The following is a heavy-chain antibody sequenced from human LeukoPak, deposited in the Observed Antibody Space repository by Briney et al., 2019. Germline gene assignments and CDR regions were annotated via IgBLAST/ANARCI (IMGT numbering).Heavy chain of an antibody. V-gene: IGHV3-23*01. CDR2: ISGSGGSP. CDR1: RFTFNSYA. D-gene: IGHD3-9*01. J-gene: IGHJ4*02. CDR3: AKDGYYDIFPFDY. Sequence: GGSLRLSCTASRFTFNSYAMGWVRQAPGKGVEWVSGISGSGGSPYYTDSVKGRFTISRDNSKNTLYLQMNSLRAEDTAVYYCAKDGYYDIFPFDYWGQGTLVTVSS.